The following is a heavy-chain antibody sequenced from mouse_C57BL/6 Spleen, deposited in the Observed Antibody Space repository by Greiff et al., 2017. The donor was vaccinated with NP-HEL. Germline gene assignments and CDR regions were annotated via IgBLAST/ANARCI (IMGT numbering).Heavy chain of an antibody. CDR2: IYPGSGST. Sequence: QVQLQQPGAELVKPGASVKMSCKASGYTFTSYWITWVKQRPGQGLEWIGDIYPGSGSTNYNEKFKSKATLTVDTSSSTAYMQLSSLTSEDSAVDYCASGLREDYYFGYWGQGTTLTVSS. J-gene: IGHJ2*01. D-gene: IGHD1-1*01. CDR1: GYTFTSYW. CDR3: ASGLREDYYFGY. V-gene: IGHV1-55*01.